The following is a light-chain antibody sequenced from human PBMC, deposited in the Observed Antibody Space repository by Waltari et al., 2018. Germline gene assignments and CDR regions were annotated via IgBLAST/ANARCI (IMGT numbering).Light chain of an antibody. CDR1: HSNIRKNP. J-gene: IGLJ2*01. V-gene: IGLV1-44*01. Sequence: QSVLTQPPSASGTPGQTVTMSCSGSHSNIRKNPINWYQQLPGTAPKLVIYSDNQRPSGVPDRFSGSASGASASLAIRGLQSDDEADYYCATWDDSLNGVLFGGGTKLTVL. CDR3: ATWDDSLNGVL. CDR2: SDN.